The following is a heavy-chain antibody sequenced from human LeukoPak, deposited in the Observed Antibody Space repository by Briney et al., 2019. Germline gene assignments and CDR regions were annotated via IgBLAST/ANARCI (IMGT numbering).Heavy chain of an antibody. Sequence: SETLSLTCTVSGGSISSYYWSWTRQPPGKGLEWIGYIYYSGSTNYNPSLKSRVTISVDTSKNQFSLKLSSVTAADTAVYYCARDQGVYDSSGYYYGVWFDPWGQGTLVTVSS. V-gene: IGHV4-59*01. J-gene: IGHJ5*02. D-gene: IGHD3-22*01. CDR3: ARDQGVYDSSGYYYGVWFDP. CDR1: GGSISSYY. CDR2: IYYSGST.